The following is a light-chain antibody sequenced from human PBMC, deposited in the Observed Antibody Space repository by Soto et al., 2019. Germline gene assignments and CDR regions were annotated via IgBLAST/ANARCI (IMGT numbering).Light chain of an antibody. Sequence: QSVLTQPPSVSAAPGQMVSISCSGIISNIGNNYVYWYQRLPGAAPKLLIYANSERPSGVPDRFSGSKSGTSASLAISGLRSEDEADYYCATWDDSLSGVLFGGGNKVTVL. J-gene: IGLJ2*01. CDR3: ATWDDSLSGVL. CDR1: ISNIGNNY. V-gene: IGLV1-47*02. CDR2: ANS.